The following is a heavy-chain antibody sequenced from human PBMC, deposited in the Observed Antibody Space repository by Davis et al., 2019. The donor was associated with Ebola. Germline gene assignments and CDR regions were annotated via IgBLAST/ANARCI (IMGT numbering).Heavy chain of an antibody. CDR3: ALERELLSRFDS. J-gene: IGHJ5*01. V-gene: IGHV1-46*01. D-gene: IGHD1-7*01. CDR1: GYTFTNYY. Sequence: ASVKVSCKASGYTFTNYYMHWVRQAPGQGLEWMGIITPSGGSTSYAEKFQGRVTMTKDTSTSTAYMELNNLSSEDTAVYYCALERELLSRFDSWGQGTLVTVSS. CDR2: ITPSGGST.